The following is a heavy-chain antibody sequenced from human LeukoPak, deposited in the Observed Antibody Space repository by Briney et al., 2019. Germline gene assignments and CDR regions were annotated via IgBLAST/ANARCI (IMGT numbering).Heavy chain of an antibody. CDR1: AGSISTYY. CDR2: IYYSGST. V-gene: IGHV4-59*01. CDR3: ARAGLKKNDRPFDY. J-gene: IGHJ4*02. D-gene: IGHD3-22*01. Sequence: PSETLSLTCTVSAGSISTYYWSRIRQPPGKGLEWIGYIYYSGSTNYNPSLKSRVTISVDTSKNLFSLKLSSVTAADTAVYYCARAGLKKNDRPFDYWGQGTLVTVSS.